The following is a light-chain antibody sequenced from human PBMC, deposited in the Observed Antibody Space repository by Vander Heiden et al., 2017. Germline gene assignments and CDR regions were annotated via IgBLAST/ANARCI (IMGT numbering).Light chain of an antibody. CDR3: QQTYRSPRV. J-gene: IGKJ3*01. CDR2: AAS. CDR1: RNINTN. V-gene: IGKV1-39*01. Sequence: DIQLTHSPSSLSASVGDRVTITCRASRNINTNLNWYQQTPGKAPRLLLSAASNLQSGVPSRFTGSASGTDFTLTISDLQPEDSAIYYCQQTYRSPRVFGPGTKVGI.